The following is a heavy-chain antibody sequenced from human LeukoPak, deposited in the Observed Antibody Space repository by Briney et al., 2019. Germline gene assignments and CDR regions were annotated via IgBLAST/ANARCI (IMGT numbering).Heavy chain of an antibody. D-gene: IGHD3-22*01. CDR2: ICGSDGSR. Sequence: GGSLRLSCAASGFTFSTYAMSWVRQAPGKGLEWISGICGSDGSRYYADSVKGRFIISRDNSKNTLYLQMNSLSADYTAVYYCAKAMYYYDRSGYAAAYYFDYWGQGTLVTVSS. V-gene: IGHV3-23*01. CDR3: AKAMYYYDRSGYAAAYYFDY. CDR1: GFTFSTYA. J-gene: IGHJ4*02.